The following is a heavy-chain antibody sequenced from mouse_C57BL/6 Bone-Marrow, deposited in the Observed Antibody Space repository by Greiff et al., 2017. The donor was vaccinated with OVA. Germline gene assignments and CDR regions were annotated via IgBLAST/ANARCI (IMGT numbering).Heavy chain of an antibody. CDR2: IDPNSGGT. V-gene: IGHV1-72*01. CDR3: ARDYGSSFPYYFDY. D-gene: IGHD1-1*01. Sequence: QVQLQQPGAELVKPGASVKLSCKASGYTFTSYWMHWVKQRPGRGLEWIGRIDPNSGGTKYNEKFKSKATLTVDKPSSTAYMQLSSLTSEDAAVYDCARDYGSSFPYYFDYWGQGTTLTVSS. CDR1: GYTFTSYW. J-gene: IGHJ2*01.